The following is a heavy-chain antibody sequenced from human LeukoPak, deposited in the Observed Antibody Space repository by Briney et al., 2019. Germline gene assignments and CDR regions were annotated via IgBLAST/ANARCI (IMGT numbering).Heavy chain of an antibody. Sequence: ASVKVSCKASGYTFTGYYVHWVRQAPGQGLEWLGWINPDSGGTTSAQKFQGRVIMTRDTSISTAYMELTSLRSDDTAVYYCARDDFDSSGYYYFDYWGQGTLVTVSS. CDR3: ARDDFDSSGYYYFDY. CDR2: INPDSGGT. J-gene: IGHJ4*02. V-gene: IGHV1-2*02. CDR1: GYTFTGYY. D-gene: IGHD3-22*01.